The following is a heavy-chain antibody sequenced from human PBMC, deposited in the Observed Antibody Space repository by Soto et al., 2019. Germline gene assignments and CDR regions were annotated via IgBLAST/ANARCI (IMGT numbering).Heavy chain of an antibody. CDR3: ARGAAAGVDYGMGV. V-gene: IGHV4-4*07. J-gene: IGHJ6*01. CDR1: GGSISSYY. Sequence: QVQLQESGPGLVKPWETLSLTCTVSGGSISSYYWSWIRQPAGKGLEWIGRIYSGGGTNYNPSLKSRLSMSVDTSKKKFSLKLSSVTAADTAVYYCARGAAAGVDYGMGVWGRGTTVTVSA. D-gene: IGHD6-13*01. CDR2: IYSGGGT.